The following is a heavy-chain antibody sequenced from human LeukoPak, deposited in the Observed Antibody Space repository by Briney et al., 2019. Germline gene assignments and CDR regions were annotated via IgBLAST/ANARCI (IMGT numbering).Heavy chain of an antibody. V-gene: IGHV2-70*01. CDR3: ARIHPSGWYSDDAFDI. J-gene: IGHJ3*02. Sequence: SGPTLVKPTQTLTLTCTFSGFSLNTHGVGVGWIRQPPGKALEWLALIYWDDDKYYSTSLKTRLTISKDTSKNQVVLTMTNMDPVDTATYYCARIHPSGWYSDDAFDIWGQGTMVTVSS. CDR1: GFSLNTHGVG. CDR2: IYWDDDK. D-gene: IGHD6-19*01.